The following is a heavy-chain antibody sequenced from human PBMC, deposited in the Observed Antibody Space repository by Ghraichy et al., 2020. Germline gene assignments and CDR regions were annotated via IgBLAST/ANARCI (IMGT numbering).Heavy chain of an antibody. CDR2: INHSGST. CDR3: ARRAARPPRRLFDY. V-gene: IGHV4-34*01. CDR1: GGSFSGYY. J-gene: IGHJ4*02. Sequence: SETLSLTCAVYGGSFSGYYWSWIRQPPGKGLEWIGEINHSGSTNYNPSLKSRVTISVDTSKNQFSLKLSSVTAADTAVYYCARRAARPPRRLFDYWGQGTLVTVSS. D-gene: IGHD6-6*01.